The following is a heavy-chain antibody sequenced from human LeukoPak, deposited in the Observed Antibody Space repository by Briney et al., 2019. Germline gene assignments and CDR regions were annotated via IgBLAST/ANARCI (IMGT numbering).Heavy chain of an antibody. CDR3: ACQYYYDSSGFDI. Sequence: GGSLRLSCAASGFTFSSYAMHWVRQAPGKGLEWVAVISYDGSNKYYADSVKGRFTISRDNSKNTLYLQMNSLRAEDTAVYYCACQYYYDSSGFDIWGQGTMVTVSS. CDR1: GFTFSSYA. D-gene: IGHD3-22*01. CDR2: ISYDGSNK. V-gene: IGHV3-30-3*01. J-gene: IGHJ3*02.